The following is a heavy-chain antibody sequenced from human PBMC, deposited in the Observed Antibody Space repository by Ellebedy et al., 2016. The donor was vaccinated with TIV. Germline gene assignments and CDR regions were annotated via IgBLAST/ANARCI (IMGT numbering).Heavy chain of an antibody. CDR3: ARLDSGWYGYYFDY. CDR2: VYSSGVT. Sequence: SETLSLTCSVSGASITSYYWNWIRRSTGGGLEWIGYVYSSGVTNYNPSLKSRAIISLDTSRNQFSLQLDSVTAADTAVYYCARLDSGWYGYYFDYWGQGTLVTVSP. CDR1: GASITSYY. V-gene: IGHV4-59*12. J-gene: IGHJ4*02. D-gene: IGHD6-19*01.